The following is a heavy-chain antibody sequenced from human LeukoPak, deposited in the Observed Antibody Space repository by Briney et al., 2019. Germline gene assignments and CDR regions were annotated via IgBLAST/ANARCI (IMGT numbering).Heavy chain of an antibody. Sequence: GRSLRLSFPASGFAFINQEMGWVRPAPGKGLEWVYAVNVCCGRTYYAHSVKGRFTISRDNSKITLFLQMYSLRAEDTAVYYCAKDAPRTSGWYFFDYWGQGTLVTVSS. CDR1: GFAFINQE. V-gene: IGHV3-23*01. CDR3: AKDAPRTSGWYFFDY. D-gene: IGHD6-19*01. J-gene: IGHJ4*02. CDR2: VNVCCGRT.